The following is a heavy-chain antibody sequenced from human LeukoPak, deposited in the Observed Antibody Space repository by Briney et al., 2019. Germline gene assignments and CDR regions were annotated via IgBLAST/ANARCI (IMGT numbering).Heavy chain of an antibody. CDR3: ARDWKSWSYEAFDI. V-gene: IGHV4-30-2*05. Sequence: PSQTLSLTCAVSGGSISSGGYSWSWIRQPPGKGLEWIGYIYHSGSTYYNPSLKSRVTMSVDTSKNQFSLKLSSVTAADTAVYYCARDWKSWSYEAFDIWGQGTMVTVSS. CDR1: GGSISSGGYS. CDR2: IYHSGST. J-gene: IGHJ3*02. D-gene: IGHD1-1*01.